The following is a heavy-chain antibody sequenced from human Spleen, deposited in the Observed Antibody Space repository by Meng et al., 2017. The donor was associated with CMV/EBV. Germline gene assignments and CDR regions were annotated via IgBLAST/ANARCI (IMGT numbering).Heavy chain of an antibody. CDR2: KRDDGSKK. V-gene: IGHV3-33*07. J-gene: IGHJ5*02. CDR1: GLTFSRYG. CDR3: ARADWFDP. Sequence: SLRLSCAASGLTFSRYGMNWVRQAPGKGLEWVAVKRDDGSKKCCADSVKGRFTISRDNSKNTLYLQMNSLRAEDTAVYYCARADWFDPWGQGTLVTVSS.